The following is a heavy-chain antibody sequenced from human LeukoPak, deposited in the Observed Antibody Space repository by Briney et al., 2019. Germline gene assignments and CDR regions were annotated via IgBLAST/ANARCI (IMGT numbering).Heavy chain of an antibody. CDR3: ARDESYYYDSSGHRAGYFAN. J-gene: IGHJ4*02. CDR1: GGSVSAFY. D-gene: IGHD3-22*01. Sequence: PSETLSLTCAVSGGSVSAFYWSWVRQPPGKGLEWIGYIYYNGGSIYNPSLKSGVTVSIDTSKKQFSLMLGSVTAADTAVYYSARDESYYYDSSGHRAGYFANWGQGTLVTVSS. V-gene: IGHV4-59*02. CDR2: IYYNGGS.